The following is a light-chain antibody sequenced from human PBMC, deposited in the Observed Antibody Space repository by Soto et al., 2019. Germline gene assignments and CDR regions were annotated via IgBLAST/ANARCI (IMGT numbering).Light chain of an antibody. V-gene: IGKV1-39*01. Sequence: DIQMTQSPSSLSASVGDRVTITCRASQSISSYLNWYQQKPGKAPKLLIYAASSLQTGVPSRFSGSGSGTEFTLSISSLRPEDFATYYCQQSSSTLITFGQGTRLEI. CDR2: AAS. CDR3: QQSSSTLIT. CDR1: QSISSY. J-gene: IGKJ5*01.